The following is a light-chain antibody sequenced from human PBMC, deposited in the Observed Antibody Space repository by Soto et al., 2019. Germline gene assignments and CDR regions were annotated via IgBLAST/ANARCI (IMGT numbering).Light chain of an antibody. CDR3: SSYTGISTQV. J-gene: IGLJ3*02. V-gene: IGLV2-14*01. CDR2: GVN. Sequence: SVLTQPASVSGSPGQSITISCTGTSSDVGGYDYVSWYQQHPGKVPKLIIYGVNSRPSGISYRFSGSKSGNTASLTISGLQAEDEADYYCSSYTGISTQVFGGGTQLTVL. CDR1: SSDVGGYDY.